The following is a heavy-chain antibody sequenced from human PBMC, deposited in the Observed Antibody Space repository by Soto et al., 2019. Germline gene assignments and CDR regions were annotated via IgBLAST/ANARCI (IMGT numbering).Heavy chain of an antibody. CDR1: GFSLSTSGVG. D-gene: IGHD3-10*01. CDR3: VSGSFPNWFDP. J-gene: IGHJ5*02. Sequence: QITLKESGPTLVKPTQTLTLTCTFSGFSLSTSGVGVGWIRQPPEKALEWLALLYWNDDKRYSPSLKSRLTITKDTSKSQVVLTMSNMDPVDTATYYCVSGSFPNWFDPRGQGILVIVSS. V-gene: IGHV2-5*01. CDR2: LYWNDDK.